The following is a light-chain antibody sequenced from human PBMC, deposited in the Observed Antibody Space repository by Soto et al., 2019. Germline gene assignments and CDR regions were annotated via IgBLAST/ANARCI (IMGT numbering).Light chain of an antibody. CDR3: QQYNTFAPYT. V-gene: IGKV1-5*03. Sequence: DIQMTQSPSTLSASVGDRVTLTCRASQSVSDWLAWYQQKPGKAPKVLIYKASNLESGVPPRFSGSGSGTEFTLTISSLQPDDSATYYCQQYNTFAPYTFGQGTKLEIK. CDR2: KAS. CDR1: QSVSDW. J-gene: IGKJ2*01.